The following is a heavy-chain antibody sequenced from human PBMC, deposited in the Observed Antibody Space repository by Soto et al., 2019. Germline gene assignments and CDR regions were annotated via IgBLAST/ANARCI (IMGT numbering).Heavy chain of an antibody. CDR1: GYSFAGYW. D-gene: IGHD3-22*01. J-gene: IGHJ4*02. CDR3: AAQIYDSDSGPNFQYYFDS. Sequence: PGESRKISCKGSGYSFAGYWITWVRQMPGKGLECMGRSDPSDSQTYYSPSFRGHVTISAAKSIPTAFLQRSSLRASDTARYYCAAQIYDSDSGPNFQYYFDSWGQGTLVTVS. CDR2: SDPSDSQT. V-gene: IGHV5-10-1*01.